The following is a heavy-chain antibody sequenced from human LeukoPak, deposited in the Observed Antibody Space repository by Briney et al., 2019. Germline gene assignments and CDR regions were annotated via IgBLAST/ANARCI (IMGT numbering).Heavy chain of an antibody. CDR3: AKVLGKYQLLYGFMDV. CDR2: IRYDGGNK. V-gene: IGHV3-30*02. CDR1: GFTLSNHW. J-gene: IGHJ6*03. D-gene: IGHD2-2*02. Sequence: GGSLRLSCAASGFTLSNHWMIWVRQAPGKGLEWVAFIRYDGGNKEFADSVKGRFTISRDNSKNTLHLQMNTLRAEDTAVYYCAKVLGKYQLLYGFMDVWGKGTTVTVSS.